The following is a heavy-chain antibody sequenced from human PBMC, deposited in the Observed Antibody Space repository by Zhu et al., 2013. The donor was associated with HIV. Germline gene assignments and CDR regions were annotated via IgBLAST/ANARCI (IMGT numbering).Heavy chain of an antibody. CDR2: FNPSGGST. J-gene: IGHJ6*03. V-gene: IGHV1-46*01. Sequence: QVQLVQSGAEVKKPGASVKVSCKAFGYTFTDYYIHWVRQAPGHGLEWMGIFNPSGGSTSYAQKFQGRVTVTRDTSTSTVYMELSSLRSEDTAIYYCARDRTTGAHYYYMDVWGKGTTVTVSS. CDR3: ARDRTTGAHYYYMDV. CDR1: GYTFTDYY. D-gene: IGHD4-17*01.